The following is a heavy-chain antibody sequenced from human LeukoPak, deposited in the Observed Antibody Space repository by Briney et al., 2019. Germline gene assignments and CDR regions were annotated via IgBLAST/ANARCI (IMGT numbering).Heavy chain of an antibody. CDR1: GFTFDDYA. CDR2: ITWDGRDS. CDR3: ARDVDSSGYYSYYFDY. D-gene: IGHD3-22*01. V-gene: IGHV3-43D*03. Sequence: GGSLRLSCVASGFTFDDYAMHWVRQVPGKGLEWVSLITWDGRDSFYADSVRGRFTISRDNAKNSLYLQMNSLRAEDTAVYYCARDVDSSGYYSYYFDYWGQGTLVTVSS. J-gene: IGHJ4*02.